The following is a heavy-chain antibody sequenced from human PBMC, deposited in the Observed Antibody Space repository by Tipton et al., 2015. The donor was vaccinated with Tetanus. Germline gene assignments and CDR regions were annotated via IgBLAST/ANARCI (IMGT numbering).Heavy chain of an antibody. Sequence: TLSLTCTVSGGSISSYYWSWIRQPPGKGLEWIGYIYYSGSTNYNPSLKSRVTISVDTSKNQFSLKLSSVTAADTAVYYCARIGTYYYDSSGYSPHDAFDIWGQGTMVTVSP. J-gene: IGHJ3*02. CDR3: ARIGTYYYDSSGYSPHDAFDI. CDR1: GGSISSYY. V-gene: IGHV4-59*01. D-gene: IGHD3-22*01. CDR2: IYYSGST.